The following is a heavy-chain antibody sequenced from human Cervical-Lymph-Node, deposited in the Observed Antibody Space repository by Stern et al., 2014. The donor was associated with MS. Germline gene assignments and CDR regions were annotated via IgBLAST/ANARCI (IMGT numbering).Heavy chain of an antibody. CDR3: ASSLVSSGH. J-gene: IGHJ4*02. D-gene: IGHD5-12*01. CDR1: GGTFRTHP. CDR2: IIPFLHKA. V-gene: IGHV1-69*06. Sequence: VQLVESGAEVKKPGSSVKVSCKASGGTFRTHPITWVRQDPGQGLEWMGGIIPFLHKAKYAQKLQGRITITADKSTGTIYMEISSLRSDDAAVYYCASSLVSSGHWGQGTLVTVSS.